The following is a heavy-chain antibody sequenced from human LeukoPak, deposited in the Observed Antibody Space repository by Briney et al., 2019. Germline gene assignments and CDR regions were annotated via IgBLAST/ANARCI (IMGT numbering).Heavy chain of an antibody. CDR1: GGTFSSYA. J-gene: IGHJ4*02. V-gene: IGHV1-69*01. Sequence: SVKVSCKASGGTFSSYAISWVRQAPGQGHEWMGGIIPIFGTANYAQKFQGRVTITADESTSTAYMELSSLRSEDTAVYYCARVGYCSSTSCYYYFDYWGQGTLVTVSS. CDR2: IIPIFGTA. D-gene: IGHD2-2*01. CDR3: ARVGYCSSTSCYYYFDY.